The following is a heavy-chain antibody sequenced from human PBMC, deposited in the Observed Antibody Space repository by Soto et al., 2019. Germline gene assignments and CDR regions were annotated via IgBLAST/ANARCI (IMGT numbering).Heavy chain of an antibody. CDR2: IYWDDDE. J-gene: IGHJ4*02. V-gene: IGHV2-5*02. Sequence: QITLKESGPTQVKPTQTLTLTCSFSGFSLNTDGEGVGWVRQPPGEALEWLALIYWDDDERYSPSLKTRLTITKDPSKNQMVLRMTNKDPVDTATYYCAHARNLITEDAQVGDFDYWGQGTLVTVSS. CDR3: AHARNLITEDAQVGDFDY. CDR1: GFSLNTDGEG. D-gene: IGHD3-10*01.